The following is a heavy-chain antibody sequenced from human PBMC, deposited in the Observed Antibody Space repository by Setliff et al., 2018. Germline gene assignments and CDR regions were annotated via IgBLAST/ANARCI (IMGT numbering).Heavy chain of an antibody. CDR1: GGSISSYY. J-gene: IGHJ3*02. CDR2: VYYSGST. D-gene: IGHD5-12*01. Sequence: SETLSLTCTGSGGSISSYYWSWIRQPTGKGMEWIGSVYYSGSTNYNPSLKSRVTISVDTSKNQFSLKLSSVTAADTAVYYCATNRDGYNQEAFDIWGQGTMVTVSS. CDR3: ATNRDGYNQEAFDI. V-gene: IGHV4-59*01.